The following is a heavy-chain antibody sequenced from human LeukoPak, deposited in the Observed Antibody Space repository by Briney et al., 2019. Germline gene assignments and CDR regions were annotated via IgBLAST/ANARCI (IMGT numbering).Heavy chain of an antibody. D-gene: IGHD3-9*01. V-gene: IGHV3-9*01. CDR2: ISWNSGSI. J-gene: IGHJ4*02. CDR3: AKDIGYDILTGYGD. CDR1: GFTFDDYA. Sequence: GGSLRLSCAASGFTFDDYAMHWVRQAPGKGLELVSGISWNSGSIGYADSVKGRFTISRDNAKNSLYLQMNSLRAEDTALYYCAKDIGYDILTGYGDWGQGTLVTVSS.